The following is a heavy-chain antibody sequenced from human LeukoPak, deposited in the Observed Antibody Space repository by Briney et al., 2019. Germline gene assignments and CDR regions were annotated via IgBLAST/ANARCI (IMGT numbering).Heavy chain of an antibody. Sequence: SETLSLTCTVSGGSISSYYWSWIRQPPGKGLEWLGYIYYSGSTDYNPSLKSRVTISVETSKNQFSLKLSSVTAADTAVYYCARVTGYMIEDYFDYWGQGTLVTVSS. D-gene: IGHD3-22*01. V-gene: IGHV4-59*01. CDR3: ARVTGYMIEDYFDY. CDR2: IYYSGST. CDR1: GGSISSYY. J-gene: IGHJ4*02.